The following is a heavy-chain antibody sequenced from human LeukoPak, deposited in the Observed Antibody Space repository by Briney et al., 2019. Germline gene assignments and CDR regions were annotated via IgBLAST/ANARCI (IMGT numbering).Heavy chain of an antibody. J-gene: IGHJ6*02. CDR3: ARGHFGLDV. CDR1: GFTFSDWF. Sequence: GGSLRLSCAASGFTFSDWFVSWIRQAPGTGLEWVSYISNSGNTIYYADSVKGRFTISRYNAKKTVNLQMNSLRAEDTAIYYCARGHFGLDVWGQGTTVTVSS. V-gene: IGHV3-11*01. CDR2: ISNSGNTI.